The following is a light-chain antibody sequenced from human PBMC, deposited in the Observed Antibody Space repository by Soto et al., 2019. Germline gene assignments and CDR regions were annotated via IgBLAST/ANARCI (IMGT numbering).Light chain of an antibody. CDR2: GAH. CDR1: QSVSDN. V-gene: IGKV3-15*01. Sequence: EIMWTQSPATLSVSPGEGATLSCRASQSVSDNLAWYQQKPGQAPRLLIYGAHTRATGIPARFSGSGSGTEFTLTISSLQSEDFAVYVCQQYNKWPPAISFGQGTRLEIK. J-gene: IGKJ5*01. CDR3: QQYNKWPPAIS.